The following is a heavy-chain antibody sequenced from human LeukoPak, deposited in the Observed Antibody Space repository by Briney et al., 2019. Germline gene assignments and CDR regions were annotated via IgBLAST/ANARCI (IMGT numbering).Heavy chain of an antibody. CDR2: ISSSGSTI. V-gene: IGHV3-48*03. CDR1: GFTFSSYE. D-gene: IGHD5-12*01. Sequence: GGSLRLSCAASGFTFSSYEMNWVRQAPGKGLEWVSYISSSGSTIYYADSVKGRFTISRDNAKNSLYLQMDSLRAEDTAVYYCARDRGYSGYPGNYYYYGMDVWGKGTTVTVSS. J-gene: IGHJ6*04. CDR3: ARDRGYSGYPGNYYYYGMDV.